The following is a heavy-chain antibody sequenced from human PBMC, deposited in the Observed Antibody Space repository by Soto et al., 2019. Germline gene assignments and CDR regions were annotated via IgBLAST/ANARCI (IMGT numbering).Heavy chain of an antibody. J-gene: IGHJ4*02. D-gene: IGHD3-16*02. CDR1: GFTFSGSA. Sequence: GGSLRLSCAASGFTFSGSAMHWVRQASGKGLEWVGRIRSKANSYATAYAASVKGRFTISRDDSKNTAYLQMNSLKTEDTAVYYCTVLVSDDYIWGSYRADDIDYWGQGTLVTVSS. CDR3: TVLVSDDYIWGSYRADDIDY. CDR2: IRSKANSYAT. V-gene: IGHV3-73*01.